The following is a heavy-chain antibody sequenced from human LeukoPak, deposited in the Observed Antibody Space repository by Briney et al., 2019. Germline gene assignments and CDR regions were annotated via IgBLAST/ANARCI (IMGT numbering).Heavy chain of an antibody. CDR2: IVPIFGTA. CDR1: GGTFSSYA. J-gene: IGHJ6*03. V-gene: IGHV1-69*05. D-gene: IGHD6-25*01. Sequence: GASVKVSCKASGGTFSSYAISWVRQAPGQGLEWMGGIVPIFGTANYAQKFQGRVTITTDESTSTAYMELSSLRSEDTAVYYCARDQSGRYYYMDVWGKGTTVTVSS. CDR3: ARDQSGRYYYMDV.